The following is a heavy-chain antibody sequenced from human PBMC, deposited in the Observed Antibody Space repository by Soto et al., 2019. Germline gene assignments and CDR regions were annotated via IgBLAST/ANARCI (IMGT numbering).Heavy chain of an antibody. CDR1: GFTFRTDW. D-gene: IGHD3-22*01. CDR2: IKEDGSEK. V-gene: IGHV3-7*01. CDR3: ARGWGYFDSSGFPYLYAMDV. Sequence: GWCLRLCCADCGFTFRTDWMSWIRQAPGKGLEWVANIKEDGSEKYYVDSVEGRFTISRDNAKNSLYLQMTSLRAEDTALYYCARGWGYFDSSGFPYLYAMDVWGQGTTVTVSS. J-gene: IGHJ6*02.